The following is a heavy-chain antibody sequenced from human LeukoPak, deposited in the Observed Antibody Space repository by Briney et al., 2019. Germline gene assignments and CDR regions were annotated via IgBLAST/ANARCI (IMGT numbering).Heavy chain of an antibody. CDR1: GGTFGSYA. CDR3: ARDPSSTVVMRYYFDY. Sequence: ASVKVSCKASGGTFGSYAISWVRQAPGQGLEWMGRIIPIFGIANYAQKFQGRVTITADKSTSTAYMEPSSLRSEDTAVYYCARDPSSTVVMRYYFDYWGQGTLVTVSS. J-gene: IGHJ4*02. CDR2: IIPIFGIA. D-gene: IGHD4-23*01. V-gene: IGHV1-69*04.